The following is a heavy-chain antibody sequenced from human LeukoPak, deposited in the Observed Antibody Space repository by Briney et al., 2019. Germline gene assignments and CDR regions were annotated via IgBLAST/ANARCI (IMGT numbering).Heavy chain of an antibody. CDR2: FDPEDGET. CDR3: ATDRGSGRNSLWFDP. J-gene: IGHJ5*02. V-gene: IGHV1-24*01. D-gene: IGHD3-10*01. Sequence: ASVKVPCKVSGYTLTELSMHWVRQAPGKGLEWMGGFDPEDGETIYAQKFQGRVTVTEDTSTDTAYMELSSLRSEDTAVYYCATDRGSGRNSLWFDPWGQGTLVTVSS. CDR1: GYTLTELS.